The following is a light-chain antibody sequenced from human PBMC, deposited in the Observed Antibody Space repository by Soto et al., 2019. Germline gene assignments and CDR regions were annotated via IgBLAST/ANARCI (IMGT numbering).Light chain of an antibody. Sequence: EIVLTQSPATLSLSPGERATLSCWASQSVSNSLAWYQQRPGQSPRLLIYDVSTRATGIPARFGGSGSGTDFTLTISSLETEDWAGYDCQQRTNWPLTFGGGTKVEI. V-gene: IGKV3-11*01. J-gene: IGKJ4*01. CDR1: QSVSNS. CDR3: QQRTNWPLT. CDR2: DVS.